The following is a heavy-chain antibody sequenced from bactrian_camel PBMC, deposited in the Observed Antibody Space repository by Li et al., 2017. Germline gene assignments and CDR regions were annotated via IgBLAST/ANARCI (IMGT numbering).Heavy chain of an antibody. D-gene: IGHD8*01. CDR2: IDREGTT. V-gene: IGHV3S53*01. CDR3: AADLVETFGANCLERGPSHS. J-gene: IGHJ6*01. Sequence: HVQLVESGGGTVQTGGSLTLSCTAYTTQYSGYCLGWFRQFPGKAREPVAAIDREGTTTYSDSVKGRFTISKDNAKNALYLQMNSLKPEDTAMYYCAADLVETFGANCLERGPSHSWGQGTQVTVS. CDR1: TTQYSGYC.